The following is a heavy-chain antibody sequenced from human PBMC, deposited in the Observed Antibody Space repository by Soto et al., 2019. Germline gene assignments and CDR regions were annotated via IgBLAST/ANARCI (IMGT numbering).Heavy chain of an antibody. CDR2: IYYSGST. D-gene: IGHD3-10*01. Sequence: QVQLQESGPGLVKPSQTLSLTCTVSGGSISSGDYYWSWIRQPPGKGLEWIGYIYYSGSTYYNPSLKSRVTISVDTSKIQFSLKLSSVTAADTAVYYCARLITMVRGVIITGNWFDPWGQGTLVTVSS. CDR1: GGSISSGDYY. V-gene: IGHV4-30-4*01. CDR3: ARLITMVRGVIITGNWFDP. J-gene: IGHJ5*02.